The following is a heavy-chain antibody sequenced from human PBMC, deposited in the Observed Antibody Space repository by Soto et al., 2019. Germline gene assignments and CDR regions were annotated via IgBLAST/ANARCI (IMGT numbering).Heavy chain of an antibody. Sequence: SGPTLVNPTETLTLTCTVSGFSLSNARMGVSWIRQPPGKALEWLAHIFSNDEKSYSTSLKSRLTISKDTSKSQVVLTMTNMDPVDTATYYCARTRYNWNGRFIIHHQYYFDYWGQGTLVTVSS. CDR1: GFSLSNARMG. CDR3: ARTRYNWNGRFIIHHQYYFDY. J-gene: IGHJ4*02. CDR2: IFSNDEK. D-gene: IGHD1-20*01. V-gene: IGHV2-26*01.